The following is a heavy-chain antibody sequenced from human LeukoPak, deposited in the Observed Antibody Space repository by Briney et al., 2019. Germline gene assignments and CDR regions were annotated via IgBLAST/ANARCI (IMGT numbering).Heavy chain of an antibody. CDR1: GGSISSGGYY. V-gene: IGHV4-31*03. CDR2: IYYSGST. Sequence: SETLSLTCTVSGGSISSGGYYWSWIRQHPGKGLEWIGYIYYSGSTYYNPSLKSRVTISVDTSKNQLSLKLSSVTAADTAEYYCARDSRAEYYYGSGSYYPAFDYWGQGTLVTVSS. J-gene: IGHJ4*02. D-gene: IGHD3-10*01. CDR3: ARDSRAEYYYGSGSYYPAFDY.